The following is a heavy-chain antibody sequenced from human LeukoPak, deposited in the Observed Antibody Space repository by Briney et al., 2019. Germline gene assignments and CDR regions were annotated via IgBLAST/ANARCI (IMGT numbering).Heavy chain of an antibody. CDR2: ISSSSSTI. Sequence: GTSLRLSCKTSGFTFSSFYMHWVRQAPGKGLEWVSYISSSSSTIYYADSVKGRFTISRDNAKNSLYLQMNSLRDEDTAVYFCARVGGSGSYSPYYYYDMDVWGQGTTVTVSS. D-gene: IGHD3-10*01. CDR1: GFTFSSFY. V-gene: IGHV3-48*02. J-gene: IGHJ6*02. CDR3: ARVGGSGSYSPYYYYDMDV.